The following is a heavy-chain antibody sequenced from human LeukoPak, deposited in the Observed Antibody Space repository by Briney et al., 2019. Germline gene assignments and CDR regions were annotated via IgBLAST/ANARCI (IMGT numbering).Heavy chain of an antibody. V-gene: IGHV4-59*08. CDR3: ARALGYNYGMDV. J-gene: IGHJ6*02. D-gene: IGHD3-16*01. CDR2: IYYSGST. Sequence: SETLSLTCTVSGGSISSYYWSWIRQPPGKGLEWIGYIYYSGSTNYNPSLKSRVTMSVDTSKNQFSLKLSSVTAADTAVYYCARALGYNYGMDVWGQGTTVTVSS. CDR1: GGSISSYY.